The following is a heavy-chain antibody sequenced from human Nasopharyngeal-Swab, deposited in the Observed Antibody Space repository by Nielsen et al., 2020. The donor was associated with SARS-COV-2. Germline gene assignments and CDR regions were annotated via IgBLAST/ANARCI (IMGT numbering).Heavy chain of an antibody. CDR3: ARGRGGYCSSTSCYGGRGMDV. J-gene: IGHJ6*02. V-gene: IGHV4-59*13. Sequence: PGKGLEWIGYIYYSGSTNYNPSLKSRVTISVDTSKNQFSLKLSSVTAADTAVHYCARGRGGYCSSTSCYGGRGMDVWGQGTTVTVSS. D-gene: IGHD2-2*01. CDR2: IYYSGST.